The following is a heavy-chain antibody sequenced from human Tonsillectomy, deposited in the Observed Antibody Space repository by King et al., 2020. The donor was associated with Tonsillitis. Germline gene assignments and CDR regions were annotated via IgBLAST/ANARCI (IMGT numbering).Heavy chain of an antibody. Sequence: QLQESGPGVVKPSETLSLTCTVSGGSISSSDHYWAWLRQPPGKGLEWIGYMYYSETIFYNPSLKSRITISGGTSENRFSLKLNSVTAADTAVYFCARYVSGSFDYWGQGALVTVSS. J-gene: IGHJ4*02. D-gene: IGHD1-26*01. CDR2: MYYSETI. CDR3: ARYVSGSFDY. CDR1: GGSISSSDHY. V-gene: IGHV4-39*01.